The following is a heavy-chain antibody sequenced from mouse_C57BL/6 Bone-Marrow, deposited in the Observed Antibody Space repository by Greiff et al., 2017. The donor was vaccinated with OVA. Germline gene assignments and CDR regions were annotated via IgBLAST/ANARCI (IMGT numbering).Heavy chain of an antibody. CDR3: ARHAAQATENYAMDY. CDR1: EYEFPSHD. D-gene: IGHD3-2*02. Sequence: EVKLVESGAGLVQPGESLKLSCESNEYEFPSHDMSWVRKTPEKRLELVAAINSDGGSTYYPDTMERRFIISRDNTKKTLYLQMSSLRSEDTALYYCARHAAQATENYAMDYWGQGTSVTVSS. V-gene: IGHV5-2*01. J-gene: IGHJ4*01. CDR2: INSDGGST.